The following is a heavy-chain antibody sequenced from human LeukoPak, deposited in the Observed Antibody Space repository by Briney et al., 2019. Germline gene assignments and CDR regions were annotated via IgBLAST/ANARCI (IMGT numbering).Heavy chain of an antibody. CDR2: IYHSGST. Sequence: SETLSLTCAVYGGSFSGFYWSWIRHVPGKGLEWIGSIYHSGSTYYNPSLKSRVTISVDTSKNQFSLKLSSVTAADTAVYYCARDGSGSYYFDYWGQGTLVTVSS. J-gene: IGHJ4*02. CDR1: GGSFSGFY. CDR3: ARDGSGSYYFDY. D-gene: IGHD1-26*01. V-gene: IGHV4-34*01.